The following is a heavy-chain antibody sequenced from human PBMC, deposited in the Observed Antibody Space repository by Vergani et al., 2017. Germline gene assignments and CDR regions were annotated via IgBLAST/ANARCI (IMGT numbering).Heavy chain of an antibody. CDR3: ARGGWGLKTTLYYGMDV. J-gene: IGHJ6*02. CDR1: GFTFSSYW. CDR2: INSDGSST. D-gene: IGHD1-26*01. Sequence: EVQLVESGGGLVQPGGSLRLSCAASGFTFSSYWMHWVRHAPGKGLVWVSRINSDGSSTSYADSVKGRFTISRDNAKNTLYLQMNSLRAEDTAVYYCARGGWGLKTTLYYGMDVWGQGTTVTVSS. V-gene: IGHV3-74*01.